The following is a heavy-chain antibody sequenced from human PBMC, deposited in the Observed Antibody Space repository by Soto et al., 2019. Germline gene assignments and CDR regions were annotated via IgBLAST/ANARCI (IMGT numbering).Heavy chain of an antibody. D-gene: IGHD6-6*01. J-gene: IGHJ5*02. Sequence: EVQLVESGGGLVKPGGSLRLSCAASGFTFSSYSMNWVRQAPGKGLEWVSSISSSSSYIYYADSVKGRFTISRDNAKNSLYLQMNSLRAGDTAVYYCARDFSSSSGWFDPWGQGTLVTVSS. CDR2: ISSSSSYI. CDR3: ARDFSSSSGWFDP. V-gene: IGHV3-21*01. CDR1: GFTFSSYS.